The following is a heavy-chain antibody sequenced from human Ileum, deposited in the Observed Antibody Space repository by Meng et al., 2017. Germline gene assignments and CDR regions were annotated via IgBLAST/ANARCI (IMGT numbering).Heavy chain of an antibody. CDR3: ARGFMNSGFDI. J-gene: IGHJ3*02. CDR1: GDSVSSNSAI. V-gene: IGHV6-1*01. CDR2: TYYRSKWSN. Sequence: QVERAQSGPGSVKPSHTLSLPCAISGDSVSSNSAIWNWIRQSPSRGLEWLGRTYYRSKWSNDYAVSVKSRITVNPDTSRNHFSLQLNSVTPDDTAVYDCARGFMNSGFDIWGQGTMVTVSS. D-gene: IGHD5-12*01.